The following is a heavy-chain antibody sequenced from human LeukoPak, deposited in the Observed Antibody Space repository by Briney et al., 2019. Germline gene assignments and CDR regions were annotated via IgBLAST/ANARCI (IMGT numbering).Heavy chain of an antibody. Sequence: GASVKVSCKASGYTFTSYGISRVRQAPGQGLEWMGWISAYNGNTNYAQKLQGRVTMTTDTSTSTAYMELRSLRSDDTAVYYCARDHPRLRFLEWLLLDGFDYWGQGTLVTVSS. CDR2: ISAYNGNT. J-gene: IGHJ4*02. CDR1: GYTFTSYG. CDR3: ARDHPRLRFLEWLLLDGFDY. V-gene: IGHV1-18*01. D-gene: IGHD3-3*01.